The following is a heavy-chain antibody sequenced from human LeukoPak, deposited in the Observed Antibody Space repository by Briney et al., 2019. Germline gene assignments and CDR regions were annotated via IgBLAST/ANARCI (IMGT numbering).Heavy chain of an antibody. V-gene: IGHV3-30*18. CDR1: GFTFSSYG. Sequence: GGSLRLSCAASGFTFSSYGMHWVRQAPGKGVEWVAVISYDGSNKYYADSVKGRFTISRDNSKNTLYLQMNSLRAEDTAVYYCAKDLEGSGFLPRDYYYYGMDVWGQGTTVTVSS. CDR3: AKDLEGSGFLPRDYYYYGMDV. CDR2: ISYDGSNK. J-gene: IGHJ6*02. D-gene: IGHD3-10*01.